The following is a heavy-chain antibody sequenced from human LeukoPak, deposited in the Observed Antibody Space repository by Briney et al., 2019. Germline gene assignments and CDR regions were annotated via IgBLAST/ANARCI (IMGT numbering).Heavy chain of an antibody. Sequence: GGSLRLSCAASGFTFSSYAMSWVRQAPGKGLEWVSAISGSGDSTYYADSVKGRFTFSRDNSKNTLYLQMNSLRDEDTAVYYCARGLAAAGNSFDSWGQGTLVTVPS. CDR1: GFTFSSYA. D-gene: IGHD6-13*01. CDR3: ARGLAAAGNSFDS. V-gene: IGHV3-23*01. CDR2: ISGSGDST. J-gene: IGHJ4*02.